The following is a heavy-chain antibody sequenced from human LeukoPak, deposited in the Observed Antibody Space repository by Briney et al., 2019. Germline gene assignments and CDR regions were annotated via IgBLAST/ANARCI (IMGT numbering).Heavy chain of an antibody. CDR1: GGSISSYY. J-gene: IGHJ6*04. Sequence: SETLSLTCTVSGGSISSYYWSWIRQPPGKGLEWIGYIYYSGSTNYNPSLKSRVTISVGTSKNQFSLKLSSVTAADTAVYYCARADYYGMDVWGKGTTVTVSS. CDR3: ARADYYGMDV. V-gene: IGHV4-59*01. CDR2: IYYSGST.